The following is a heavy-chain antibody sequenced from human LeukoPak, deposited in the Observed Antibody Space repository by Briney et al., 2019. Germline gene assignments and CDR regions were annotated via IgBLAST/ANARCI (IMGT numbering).Heavy chain of an antibody. Sequence: PGGSLRLSCGVSGFTFSSYAMHWVRQAPGKGLEWVAVISYDGTKKDYADSVKGRFTISRDNSKNTLYLQMNSLRAEDTAVYYCARGGVGQWPSWPDYYYYGMDVWGKGTTVTVSS. D-gene: IGHD6-19*01. J-gene: IGHJ6*04. CDR1: GFTFSSYA. V-gene: IGHV3-30*04. CDR2: ISYDGTKK. CDR3: ARGGVGQWPSWPDYYYYGMDV.